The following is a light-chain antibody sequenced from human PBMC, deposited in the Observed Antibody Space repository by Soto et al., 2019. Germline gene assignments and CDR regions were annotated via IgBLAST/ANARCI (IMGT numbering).Light chain of an antibody. Sequence: QSVLTQPRSVSGSPGQSVTISCTGTSSDVGGYNYVSWYQQHPGKGPKLMIYDVNKRPSGVPDRFSGSKSGNTASLTISGLQVEDEADYYCCSYVGSYTYLFAAGTKVTVL. CDR1: SSDVGGYNY. CDR2: DVN. CDR3: CSYVGSYTYL. J-gene: IGLJ1*01. V-gene: IGLV2-11*01.